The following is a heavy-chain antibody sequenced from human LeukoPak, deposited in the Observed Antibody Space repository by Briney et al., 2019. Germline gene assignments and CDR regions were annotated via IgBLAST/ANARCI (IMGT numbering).Heavy chain of an antibody. CDR3: ARVEASYDFWSGYYHFDY. Sequence: PSETLSLTCTVSGVSISSSNYYWRWIRQPPGKGLEWIGSIYYSGSSYYNPSRKSRVTISVDTSKNQFSLKLSSVTAADTAVYYCARVEASYDFWSGYYHFDYWGQGTLVTVSS. CDR1: GVSISSSNYY. V-gene: IGHV4-39*07. J-gene: IGHJ4*02. CDR2: IYYSGSS. D-gene: IGHD3-3*01.